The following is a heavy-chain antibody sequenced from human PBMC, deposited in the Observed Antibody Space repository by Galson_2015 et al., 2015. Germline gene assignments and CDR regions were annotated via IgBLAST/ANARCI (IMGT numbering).Heavy chain of an antibody. CDR2: IGTAGDP. V-gene: IGHV3-13*05. Sequence: SLRLSCAASGFTFSSYDMHWVRQATGKGLEWVSAIGTAGDPYYPGSVKGRFTISRENAKNSLYLQMNSLRAGDTAVYYCARQRPLRFLEWFDYWGQGTLVTVSS. CDR1: GFTFSSYD. CDR3: ARQRPLRFLEWFDY. D-gene: IGHD3-3*01. J-gene: IGHJ4*02.